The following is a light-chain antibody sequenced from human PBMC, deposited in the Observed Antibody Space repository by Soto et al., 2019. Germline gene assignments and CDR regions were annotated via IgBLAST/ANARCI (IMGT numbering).Light chain of an antibody. CDR3: SSYTSSSSLV. V-gene: IGLV2-14*01. J-gene: IGLJ1*01. CDR2: DVS. CDR1: SSDVGGYNY. Sequence: LTQPASVSRSPGQSITISCTGTSSDVGGYNYVSWYQRHPGKAPKLMIYDVSNRPSGVSNRFSGSKSGNTASLTISGLQAEDEADYYCSSYTSSSSLVFGTGTKVTVL.